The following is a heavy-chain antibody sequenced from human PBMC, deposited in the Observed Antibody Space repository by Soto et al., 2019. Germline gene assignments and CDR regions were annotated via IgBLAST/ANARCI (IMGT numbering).Heavy chain of an antibody. V-gene: IGHV1-69*12. J-gene: IGHJ6*02. CDR1: GGTFSSYA. CDR2: IIPIFGTA. D-gene: IGHD4-4*01. CDR3: ARSSVTLYGMDV. Sequence: QVQLVQSGAEVKKPGSSVKVSCKASGGTFSSYAISWVRQAPGQGLEWMGGIIPIFGTANYAQKFQGRVTNXAXXSTSTAYMELSSLRSEDTAVYYCARSSVTLYGMDVWGQGTTVTVSS.